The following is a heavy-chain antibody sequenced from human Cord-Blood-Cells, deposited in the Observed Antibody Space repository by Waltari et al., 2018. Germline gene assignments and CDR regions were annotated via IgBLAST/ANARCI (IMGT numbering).Heavy chain of an antibody. CDR3: AKDSSNSVFDY. D-gene: IGHD7-27*01. V-gene: IGHV3-30*18. J-gene: IGHJ4*02. CDR1: GFTFSSYG. CDR2: LMYDGSYK. Sequence: QVQLVESGGGVVQPGRSLRLSCAASGFTFSSYGMHWVRQAPGKGLEWVVVLMYDGSYKYYADAVKVRFTISRDNSKNTLYLQMNSLIAEDTAMYYCAKDSSNSVFDYWGQGTLVTVSS.